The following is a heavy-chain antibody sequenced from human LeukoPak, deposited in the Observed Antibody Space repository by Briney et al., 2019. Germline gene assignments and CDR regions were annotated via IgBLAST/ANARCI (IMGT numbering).Heavy chain of an antibody. J-gene: IGHJ6*02. V-gene: IGHV3-21*01. Sequence: GGSLRLSCAASGFTFSSYTMNRVRQAPGKGLEWVSSISSSSSYIYYADSVKGRLTISRDNAKNSLYLQMNSLRAEDTAVYYCARDPTPRYCSGGSCYTHYGMDVWGQGTTVTVSS. CDR2: ISSSSSYI. CDR3: ARDPTPRYCSGGSCYTHYGMDV. D-gene: IGHD2-15*01. CDR1: GFTFSSYT.